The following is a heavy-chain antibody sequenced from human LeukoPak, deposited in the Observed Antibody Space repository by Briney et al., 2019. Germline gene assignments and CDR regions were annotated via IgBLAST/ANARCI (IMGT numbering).Heavy chain of an antibody. Sequence: GVSLRLSCAASGFTFSSYTMSWVRQAPGEGLEWLSAINNRGSSTYYAGSVKDPFTISRDDSENTLYLQMNSLTVDDTAVYFCAKERQTGDYFTSDYWGQGTLVTVSS. CDR2: INNRGSST. J-gene: IGHJ4*02. CDR1: GFTFSSYT. D-gene: IGHD4-17*01. V-gene: IGHV3-23*01. CDR3: AKERQTGDYFTSDY.